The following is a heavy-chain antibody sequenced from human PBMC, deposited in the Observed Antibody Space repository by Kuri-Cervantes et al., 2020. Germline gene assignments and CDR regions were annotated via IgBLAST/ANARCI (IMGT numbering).Heavy chain of an antibody. V-gene: IGHV1-18*01. CDR2: ISAYNGNT. J-gene: IGHJ4*02. CDR1: GYTFTSYG. CDR3: ARGTSYYYDSSGYEKFDY. D-gene: IGHD3-22*01. Sequence: ASVKVSCKASGYTFTSYGIGWVRQAPGQGLEWMGWISAYNGNTNYAQKLQGRVTMTRDTSISTAYMELSRLRSDDTAVYYCARGTSYYYDSSGYEKFDYWGQGTLVTVSS.